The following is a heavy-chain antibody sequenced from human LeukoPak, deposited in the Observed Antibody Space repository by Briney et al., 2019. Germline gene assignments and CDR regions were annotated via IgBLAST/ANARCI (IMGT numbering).Heavy chain of an antibody. CDR1: GFTFSSYG. J-gene: IGHJ4*02. D-gene: IGHD5-18*01. Sequence: PGGSLRLSCAASGFTFSSYGMNWVRQAPGKGLEWVSPISSSSSYIYYADSVKGRFTISRDNAKNSLYLQMNSLRAEDTAVYYCARVGGYSYGTYYFDYWGQGTLVTVSS. CDR2: ISSSSSYI. CDR3: ARVGGYSYGTYYFDY. V-gene: IGHV3-21*01.